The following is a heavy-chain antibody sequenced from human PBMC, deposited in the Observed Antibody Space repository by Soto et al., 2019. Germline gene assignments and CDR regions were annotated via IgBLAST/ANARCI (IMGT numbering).Heavy chain of an antibody. CDR3: ARPPGPVAEPNDY. Sequence: GGSLRLSCAASGFTFSSYSMNWVRQAPGKGLEWVSYISSSSSTIYYADSVKGRFTISRDNAKNSLYLQMNSLRAEDTAVYYCARPPGPVAEPNDYWGQGTLVTVSS. J-gene: IGHJ4*02. CDR1: GFTFSSYS. V-gene: IGHV3-48*01. D-gene: IGHD6-19*01. CDR2: ISSSSSTI.